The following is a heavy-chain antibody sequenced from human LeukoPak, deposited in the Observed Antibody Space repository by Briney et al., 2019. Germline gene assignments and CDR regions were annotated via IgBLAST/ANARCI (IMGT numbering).Heavy chain of an antibody. Sequence: PSETLSLTCTVSGGSISGTDLSWGWIRQLPGKGLEWIGNIHSTGNSFCNPSLTSRVTISIDTSKNQFSLKLSSVTAADTAVYYCEKDSHLDVWGHGTTVTVSS. CDR3: EKDSHLDV. J-gene: IGHJ6*02. CDR2: IHSTGNS. V-gene: IGHV4-39*01. CDR1: GGSISGTDLS. D-gene: IGHD2-15*01.